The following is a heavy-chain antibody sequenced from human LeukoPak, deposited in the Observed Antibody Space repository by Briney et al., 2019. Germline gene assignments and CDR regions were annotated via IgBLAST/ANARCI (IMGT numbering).Heavy chain of an antibody. CDR3: ASEGAAVAGDAFDI. J-gene: IGHJ3*02. V-gene: IGHV3-30*04. Sequence: GGSLRLSCAASGFTFSSYAMHWVRQAPGKGLEWVAVISYDGSNKYYADSVKGRFTISRDNSKNTLYLQMNSLRAEDTAVYYCASEGAAVAGDAFDIWGQGTMVTVSS. D-gene: IGHD6-19*01. CDR2: ISYDGSNK. CDR1: GFTFSSYA.